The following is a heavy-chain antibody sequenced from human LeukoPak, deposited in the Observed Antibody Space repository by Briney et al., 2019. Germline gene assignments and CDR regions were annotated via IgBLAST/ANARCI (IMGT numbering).Heavy chain of an antibody. D-gene: IGHD1/OR15-1a*01. CDR3: ARGWTGTRYFDY. Sequence: GGSLILSCAASGFTFSSYAMHWVRQAPGRGLGWVAVISYDGSNKYYADSVKGRFTISRDNSKNTLYLQMNSLRAEDTAVYSCARGWTGTRYFDYWGQGTLVTVSS. J-gene: IGHJ4*02. V-gene: IGHV3-30-3*01. CDR1: GFTFSSYA. CDR2: ISYDGSNK.